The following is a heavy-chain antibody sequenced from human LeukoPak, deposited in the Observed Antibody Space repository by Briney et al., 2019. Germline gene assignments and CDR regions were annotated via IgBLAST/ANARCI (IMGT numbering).Heavy chain of an antibody. CDR2: IYYSGST. CDR1: GGSISSSSYY. J-gene: IGHJ2*01. CDR3: ASLGRWYYDSSGYSKKNWYFDL. Sequence: SETLSLTCTVSGGSISSSSYYWGWIRQPPGKGLEWIGSIYYSGSTYYNPSLKSRVTISVDTSKNQFSLKLSSVTAADTAVYYCASLGRWYYDSSGYSKKNWYFDLWGRGTLVTVSS. D-gene: IGHD3-22*01. V-gene: IGHV4-39*07.